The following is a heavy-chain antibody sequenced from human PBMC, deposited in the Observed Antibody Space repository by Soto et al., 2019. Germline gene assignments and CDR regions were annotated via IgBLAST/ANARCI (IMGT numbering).Heavy chain of an antibody. D-gene: IGHD4-17*01. CDR1: RYSFTSYC. Sequence: ASAKVSCKASRYSFTSYCISWVRQAPGQGLEWMGWISAYNGNTNYAQKLQGRVTMTTDTSTSTAYMELRSLRSDDTAVYYCARDLYGDYDNYMDVWGKGTTVTVSS. CDR3: ARDLYGDYDNYMDV. V-gene: IGHV1-18*01. CDR2: ISAYNGNT. J-gene: IGHJ6*03.